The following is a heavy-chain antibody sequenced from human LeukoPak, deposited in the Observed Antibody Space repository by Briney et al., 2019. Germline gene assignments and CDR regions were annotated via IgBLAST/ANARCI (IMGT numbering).Heavy chain of an antibody. V-gene: IGHV4-59*01. CDR2: IYYSGST. CDR3: ALDSSGWSDDSLDS. Sequence: SETLSLTCTVSGASISIYYWSWNRQPPGKGLEWIGYIYYSGSTNYNPSLKSRVTMSIDTSKNQFSLNLNSVTAADTAVYYCALDSSGWSDDSLDSWGHGTMVTVSS. J-gene: IGHJ3*02. D-gene: IGHD6-13*01. CDR1: GASISIYY.